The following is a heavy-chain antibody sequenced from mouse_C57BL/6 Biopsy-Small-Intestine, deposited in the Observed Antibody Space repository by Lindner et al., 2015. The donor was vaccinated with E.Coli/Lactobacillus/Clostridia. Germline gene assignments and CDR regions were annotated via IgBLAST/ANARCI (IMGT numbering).Heavy chain of an antibody. D-gene: IGHD1-1*01. CDR3: TREAYYYDGSSPFSY. Sequence: VQLQESGPELVKPGASVKMSCKASGYTFTSYVMHWVKQKPGQGLEWIGYINPYNDGTKYNEKFKDKATLTPDKSSSTAYMELSSLTSEDSAVYYCTREAYYYDGSSPFSYWGQGTLVTVSA. CDR2: INPYNDGT. V-gene: IGHV1-14*01. J-gene: IGHJ3*01. CDR1: GYTFTSYV.